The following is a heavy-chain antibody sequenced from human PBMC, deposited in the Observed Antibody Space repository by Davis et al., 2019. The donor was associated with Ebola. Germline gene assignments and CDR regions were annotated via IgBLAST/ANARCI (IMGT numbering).Heavy chain of an antibody. CDR3: ARKGFYFYGMDV. CDR1: GITFSSYS. Sequence: GGSLRLSCVASGITFSSYSMSWVRQAPGKGLEWVSKISSKSTRTEYADSVRVRFTISRDNSKNLLFLEMSSLRAEDTAVYYCARKGFYFYGMDVWGQGTTVTVSS. CDR2: ISSKSTRT. D-gene: IGHD2/OR15-2a*01. V-gene: IGHV3-48*04. J-gene: IGHJ6*02.